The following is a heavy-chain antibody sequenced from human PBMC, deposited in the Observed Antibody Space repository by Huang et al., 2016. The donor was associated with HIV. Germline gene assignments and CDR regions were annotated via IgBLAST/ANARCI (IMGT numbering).Heavy chain of an antibody. CDR2: ISYDEDNK. CDR3: ARGPIRFLAWLLNFDY. V-gene: IGHV3-30*03. Sequence: QILLIESGGGVVQPGRSLRLSCAASGFTFSSYGMHWVRQAPGKGREWVAGISYDEDNKYYADSVRGRFTISRDNSKNTLYLQMNSLRIEDTAVYYCARGPIRFLAWLLNFDYWGQGALVTVSS. D-gene: IGHD3-3*01. CDR1: GFTFSSYG. J-gene: IGHJ4*02.